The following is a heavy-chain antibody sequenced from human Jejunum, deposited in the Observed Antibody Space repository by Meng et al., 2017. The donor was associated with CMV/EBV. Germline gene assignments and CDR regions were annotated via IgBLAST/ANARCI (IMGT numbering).Heavy chain of an antibody. Sequence: SGFAFNTRNMNWVRQAPGKGLEWVSFISFSTNYIYYADSVKGRFTISRDNAKNSLYLQMDSLRAEDTGLYYCTNSVGQWLSYFAPWGPGTQVTVSS. CDR3: TNSVGQWLSYFAP. V-gene: IGHV3-21*01. CDR1: GFAFNTRN. CDR2: ISFSTNYI. J-gene: IGHJ4*02. D-gene: IGHD5-12*01.